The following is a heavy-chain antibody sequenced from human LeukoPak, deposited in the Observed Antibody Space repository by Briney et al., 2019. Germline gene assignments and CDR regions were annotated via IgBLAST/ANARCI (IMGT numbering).Heavy chain of an antibody. J-gene: IGHJ2*01. V-gene: IGHV3-21*01. CDR1: GFTFSSYS. Sequence: GGSLRLSCAASGFTFSSYSMNWVRQAPGKGLEWVSSIGSDSTYIYYTDSVKGRFTISRDNAKNSLHLQMNSLRAEDTAVYYCARGSGVRYFDLWGRGTLVTVSS. CDR2: IGSDSTYI. CDR3: ARGSGVRYFDL. D-gene: IGHD3-3*01.